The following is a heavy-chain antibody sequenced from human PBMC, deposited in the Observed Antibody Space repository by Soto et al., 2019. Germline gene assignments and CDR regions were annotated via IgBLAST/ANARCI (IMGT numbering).Heavy chain of an antibody. V-gene: IGHV4-30-4*01. J-gene: IGHJ4*02. CDR1: GGSISSGDYY. CDR2: IYYSGST. Sequence: PSETLSLTCTVSGGSISSGDYYWSWIRQPPGKGLEWIGYIYYSGSTYYNPSLKSRVTISVDMSKNQFSLKLSSVTAADTAVYYCARVSSAGHCSGGSCSDFDYWGQGTLVTVSS. D-gene: IGHD2-15*01. CDR3: ARVSSAGHCSGGSCSDFDY.